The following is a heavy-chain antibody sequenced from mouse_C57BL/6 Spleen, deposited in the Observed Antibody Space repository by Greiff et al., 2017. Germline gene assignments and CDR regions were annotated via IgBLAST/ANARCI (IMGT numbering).Heavy chain of an antibody. Sequence: VKLKQSGPGLVQPSQSLSITCTVSGFSLTSYGVHWVRQSPGKGLEWLGVIWGGGSTDYNAAFISRLSISKDNSKSQVFFKMNSLQADDTAIYYCASSPLTTEPFAYWGQGTLGTVSA. V-gene: IGHV2-2*01. D-gene: IGHD1-1*01. CDR3: ASSPLTTEPFAY. CDR1: GFSLTSYG. J-gene: IGHJ3*01. CDR2: IWGGGST.